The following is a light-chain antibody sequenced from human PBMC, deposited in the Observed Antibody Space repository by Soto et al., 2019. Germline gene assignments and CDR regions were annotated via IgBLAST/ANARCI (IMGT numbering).Light chain of an antibody. J-gene: IGKJ4*01. Sequence: EIVLTQSPATLSLSPGERATLSCRASQSISNYLAWYQQKPGQAPRLLIYDASNRATGIPARVSGSGSGTDFTLPISSLEPEDFAVYYCQQRGAWPLTFGGGTKVEI. CDR2: DAS. CDR3: QQRGAWPLT. V-gene: IGKV3-11*01. CDR1: QSISNY.